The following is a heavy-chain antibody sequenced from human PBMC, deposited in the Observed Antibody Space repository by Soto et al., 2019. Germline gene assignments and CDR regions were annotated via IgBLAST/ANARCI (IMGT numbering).Heavy chain of an antibody. CDR3: ARQQWLYYYYGMVV. Sequence: QVQLVQSGAEVKKPGASVKVSCKASGYTFTTYGISWVRQAPGQGLEWMGWISAYNGNTNYAQKIQGRVTMTTVTSMSTAYMELRSLRSDDTAVYYCARQQWLYYYYGMVVWGQGTTVTVSS. J-gene: IGHJ6*02. V-gene: IGHV1-18*01. CDR2: ISAYNGNT. D-gene: IGHD6-19*01. CDR1: GYTFTTYG.